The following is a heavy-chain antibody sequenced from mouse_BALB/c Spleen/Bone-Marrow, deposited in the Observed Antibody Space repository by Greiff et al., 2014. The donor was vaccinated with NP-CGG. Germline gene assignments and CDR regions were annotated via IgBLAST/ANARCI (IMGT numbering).Heavy chain of an antibody. V-gene: IGHV1-26*01. CDR2: VNPINGGT. D-gene: IGHD1-1*01. J-gene: IGHJ1*01. CDR3: ARGDYGSSYRYFDV. Sequence: VQLEESGPGLVKPGGSGKISCAASGFSFTGFYMHWGEQRPGKRLEWVGRVNPINGGTSSNQKFKGKAILTVDKSSSPAYMELRSLTSEDSAVYYCARGDYGSSYRYFDVWGAGTTVTVSS. CDR1: GFSFTGFY.